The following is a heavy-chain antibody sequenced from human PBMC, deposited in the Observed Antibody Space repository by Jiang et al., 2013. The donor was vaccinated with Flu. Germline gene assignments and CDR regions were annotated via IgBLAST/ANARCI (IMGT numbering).Heavy chain of an antibody. CDR3: ARDRIAAAGAFDY. D-gene: IGHD6-13*01. J-gene: IGHJ4*02. V-gene: IGHV4-38-2*02. Sequence: GPGLVKPSETLSLTCTVSGYSISSGYYWGWIRQPPGKGLEWIGSIYHSGSTYYNPSLKSRVTISVDTSKNQFSLKLSSVTAADTAVYYCARDRIAAAGAFDYWGQGTLVTVS. CDR1: GYSISSGYY. CDR2: IYHSGST.